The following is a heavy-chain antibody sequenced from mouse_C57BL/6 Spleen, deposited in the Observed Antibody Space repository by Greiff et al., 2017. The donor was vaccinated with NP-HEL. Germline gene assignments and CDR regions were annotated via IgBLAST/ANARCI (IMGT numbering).Heavy chain of an antibody. CDR2: IDPSDSYT. Sequence: QVQLQQSGAELVMPGASVKLSCKASGYTFTSYWMHWVKQRPGQGLEWIGEIDPSDSYTNYNQKFKGKSTLTVDKSSSTAYMQLSSLTSEDSAVYYCARFDGYYGFAYWGQGTLVTVSA. V-gene: IGHV1-69*01. CDR3: ARFDGYYGFAY. J-gene: IGHJ3*01. D-gene: IGHD2-3*01. CDR1: GYTFTSYW.